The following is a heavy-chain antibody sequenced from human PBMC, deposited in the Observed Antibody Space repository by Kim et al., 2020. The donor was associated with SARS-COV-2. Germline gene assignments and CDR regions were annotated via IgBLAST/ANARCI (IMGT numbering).Heavy chain of an antibody. J-gene: IGHJ6*02. Sequence: GGSLRLSCAASGFTFSSYWMSWVRQAPGKGLEWVANIKQDGSERYYVDSLKGRFTISRDNAKNSLYLQMNSLRAEDTALYYCARDGVGANLDVWGQGTTVTVSS. CDR2: IKQDGSER. CDR1: GFTFSSYW. V-gene: IGHV3-7*03. D-gene: IGHD1-26*01. CDR3: ARDGVGANLDV.